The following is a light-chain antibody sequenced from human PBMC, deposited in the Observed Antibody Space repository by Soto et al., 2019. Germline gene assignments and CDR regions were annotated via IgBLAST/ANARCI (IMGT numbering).Light chain of an antibody. J-gene: IGKJ1*01. V-gene: IGKV3-15*01. CDR1: QSVSSN. CDR3: QQYNNWRT. CDR2: DAS. Sequence: EIVMTQSPATLSVSPGERATLSSRASQSVSSNLAWYQQKPGQAPRLLIHDASTRATGTPARFSGSGSGTEFTLTISSLQSEDSAVYYCQQYNNWRTFGQGTKVEIK.